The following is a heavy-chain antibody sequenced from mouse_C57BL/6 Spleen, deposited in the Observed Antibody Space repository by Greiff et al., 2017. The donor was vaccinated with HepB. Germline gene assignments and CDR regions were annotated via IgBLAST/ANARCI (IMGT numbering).Heavy chain of an antibody. D-gene: IGHD2-4*01. CDR2: ISSGGSYT. J-gene: IGHJ1*03. Sequence: EVKLVESGGDLVKPGGSLKLSCAASGFTFSSYGMSWVRQTPDKRLEWVATISSGGSYTYYPDSVKGRFTISRDNAKNTLYLQMSSLKSEDTAMYYCARHGDYDSYWYFDVWGTGTTVTVSS. V-gene: IGHV5-6*01. CDR3: ARHGDYDSYWYFDV. CDR1: GFTFSSYG.